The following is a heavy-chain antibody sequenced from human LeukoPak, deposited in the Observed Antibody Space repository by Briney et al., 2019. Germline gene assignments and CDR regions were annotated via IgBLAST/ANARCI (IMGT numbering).Heavy chain of an antibody. CDR2: IYTSGST. Sequence: SETLSLTCTVSGGSISSGSYYWSWIRQPAGKGLEWIGRIYTSGSTNYNPSPKSRVTISVDTSKNQFSLKLSSVTAADTAVYYCARVEGIVGASDNWFDPWGQGTLVTVSS. J-gene: IGHJ5*02. CDR3: ARVEGIVGASDNWFDP. V-gene: IGHV4-61*02. D-gene: IGHD1-26*01. CDR1: GGSISSGSYY.